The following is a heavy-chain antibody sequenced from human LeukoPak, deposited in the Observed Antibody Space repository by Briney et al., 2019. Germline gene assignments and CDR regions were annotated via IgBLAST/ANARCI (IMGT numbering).Heavy chain of an antibody. D-gene: IGHD6-19*01. Sequence: GASVKVSCKASGYTFTSYAMHWVRQAPGQRLEWMGWINADNGNTKYSQKFQGRVTITRDTSASTAYMELSSLRSEDTAVYYCARVGHSSGGWMGYYYYYGMDVWGQGTTVTVSS. CDR3: ARVGHSSGGWMGYYYYYGMDV. V-gene: IGHV1-3*01. J-gene: IGHJ6*02. CDR1: GYTFTSYA. CDR2: INADNGNT.